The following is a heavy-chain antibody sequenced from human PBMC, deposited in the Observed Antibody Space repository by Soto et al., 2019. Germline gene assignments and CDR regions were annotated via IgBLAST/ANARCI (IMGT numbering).Heavy chain of an antibody. Sequence: QLQLQESGPGLVKPSETLSLTCTVSGGSISSSSYYWGWIRQPPGKGLEWIGSIYYSGSTYYNPSLKSRVTISVDTSKNQFSLKLSSVTAADTAVYYCASNYGDYVEYFQHWGQGTLVTVSS. V-gene: IGHV4-39*01. J-gene: IGHJ1*01. CDR1: GGSISSSSYY. CDR3: ASNYGDYVEYFQH. CDR2: IYYSGST. D-gene: IGHD4-17*01.